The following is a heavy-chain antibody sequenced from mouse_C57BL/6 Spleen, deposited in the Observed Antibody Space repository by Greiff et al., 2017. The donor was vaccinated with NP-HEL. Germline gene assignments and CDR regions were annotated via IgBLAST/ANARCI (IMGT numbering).Heavy chain of an antibody. CDR2: INPSSGYT. CDR3: ARSEYGSSARAMDY. V-gene: IGHV1-4*01. CDR1: GYTFTSYT. Sequence: QVQLQQSGAELARPGASVKMSCKASGYTFTSYTMHWVKQRPGQGLEWIGYINPSSGYTKYNQKFKDKATLTADKSSSTAYMQLSSLTSEDSAVYYCARSEYGSSARAMDYWGQGTSVTVSS. D-gene: IGHD1-1*01. J-gene: IGHJ4*01.